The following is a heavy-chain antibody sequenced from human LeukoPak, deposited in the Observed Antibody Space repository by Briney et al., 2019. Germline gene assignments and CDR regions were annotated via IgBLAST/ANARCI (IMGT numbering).Heavy chain of an antibody. CDR1: GFTFSSYA. CDR2: ISGSGGRT. J-gene: IGHJ4*02. D-gene: IGHD5-12*01. V-gene: IGHV3-23*01. CDR3: ATQAEWLPTSLDY. Sequence: PGGSLRLSCAASGFTFSSYAMSWVRQAPGKGLEWVSAISGSGGRTYYADAVRGRFTISRDNSKNTLYLQMNSLRAEDTAVYYCATQAEWLPTSLDYWGQGTLVTVSS.